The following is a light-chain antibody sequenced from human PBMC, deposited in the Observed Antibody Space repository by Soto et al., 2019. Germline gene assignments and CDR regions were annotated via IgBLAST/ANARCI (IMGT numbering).Light chain of an antibody. CDR1: QNINTY. J-gene: IGKJ3*01. V-gene: IGKV1-39*01. Sequence: DIQMTQSPYSLSAAVGDRVTIACRASQNINTYLNWYQQKPGKAPKLLIFDAASLQSWVPSRFSGGGSRTDFTLTITSLQPEDFATYYCQQTSSAPFTFGPGTKVDIK. CDR3: QQTSSAPFT. CDR2: DAA.